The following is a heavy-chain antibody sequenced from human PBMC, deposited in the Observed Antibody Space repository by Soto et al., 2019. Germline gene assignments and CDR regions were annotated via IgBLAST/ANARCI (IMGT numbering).Heavy chain of an antibody. D-gene: IGHD2-15*01. Sequence: SETLSLTCTVSGGSISSGGYYWSWIRQHPGKGLEWIGYIYYSGSTYYNPSLKSRVTISVDTSKNQFSLKLSSVTAADTAVYYCARAVVAATIDYYYGMDVWGQGTTVTVSS. CDR2: IYYSGST. CDR3: ARAVVAATIDYYYGMDV. V-gene: IGHV4-31*03. J-gene: IGHJ6*02. CDR1: GGSISSGGYY.